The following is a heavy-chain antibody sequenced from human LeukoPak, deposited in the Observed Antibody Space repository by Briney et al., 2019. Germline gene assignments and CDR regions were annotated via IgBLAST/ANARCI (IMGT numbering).Heavy chain of an antibody. V-gene: IGHV3-74*01. CDR2: VNTDGSTT. CDR1: GFTFSSYW. J-gene: IGHJ5*01. D-gene: IGHD2-15*01. CDR3: ARGGGSAWYDS. Sequence: HPGGSLRLSCAASGFTFSSYWMHWVRQAPGKGLVWVSRVNTDGSTTNYADSVKGRFTISRDNARNTLYLQMNSLRAEDTAVYYCARGGGSAWYDSWGQGTLVTVSS.